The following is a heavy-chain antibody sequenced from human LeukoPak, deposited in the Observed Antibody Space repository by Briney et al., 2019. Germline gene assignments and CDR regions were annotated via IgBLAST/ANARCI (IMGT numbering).Heavy chain of an antibody. CDR1: GGTFSSCA. J-gene: IGHJ6*02. V-gene: IGHV1-69*04. CDR3: ARSIAARHYYYYGMDV. CDR2: IIPIFGIA. D-gene: IGHD6-6*01. Sequence: GSSVKVSCKASGGTFSSCAISWVRQAPGQGLEWMGRIIPIFGIANYAQKFQGRVTITADKSTSTAYMELSSLRSEDTAVYYCARSIAARHYYYYGMDVWGQGTTVTVSS.